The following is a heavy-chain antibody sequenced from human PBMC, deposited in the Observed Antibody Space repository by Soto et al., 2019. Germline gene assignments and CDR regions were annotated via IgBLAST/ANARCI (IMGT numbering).Heavy chain of an antibody. CDR1: GFTFSSYW. D-gene: IGHD5-12*01. CDR2: INSDGRST. Sequence: GGSLRLSCAASGFTFSSYWMHWVRQAPGKGLVWVSRINSDGRSTTYADSVKGRFTISRDNAKNTVHLQMNSLSAEDTAVYFCAKGYSGYDYANWGQGSLVTVSS. CDR3: AKGYSGYDYAN. J-gene: IGHJ4*02. V-gene: IGHV3-74*01.